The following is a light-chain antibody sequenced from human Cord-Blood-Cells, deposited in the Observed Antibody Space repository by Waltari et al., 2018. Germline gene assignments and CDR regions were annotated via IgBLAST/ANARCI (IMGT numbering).Light chain of an antibody. Sequence: QSALTQPASVSGSPGQSITISCTGTSSDVGGYNYVSWYQQHPGKAPKLMIYDVSKRPSGVFNRFSGSKSGNTASLTISGLQAEDEADYYCSSYTSSSTLWVFGGGTKLTVL. CDR3: SSYTSSSTLWV. V-gene: IGLV2-14*01. CDR1: SSDVGGYNY. J-gene: IGLJ3*02. CDR2: DVS.